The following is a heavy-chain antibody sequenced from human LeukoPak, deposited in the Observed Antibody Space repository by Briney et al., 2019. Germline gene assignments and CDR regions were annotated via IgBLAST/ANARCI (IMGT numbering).Heavy chain of an antibody. CDR2: ISSSSSYI. D-gene: IGHD2-2*01. J-gene: IGHJ3*02. V-gene: IGHV3-21*01. CDR3: AREIPGELNAFDI. Sequence: PGGSLRLSCAASGFTFSSYSMNWVRQAPGKGLEWVSSISSSSSYIYYADSVKGRFTISRDNAKNSQYLQMNSLRAEDTAVYYCAREIPGELNAFDIWGQGTMVTVSS. CDR1: GFTFSSYS.